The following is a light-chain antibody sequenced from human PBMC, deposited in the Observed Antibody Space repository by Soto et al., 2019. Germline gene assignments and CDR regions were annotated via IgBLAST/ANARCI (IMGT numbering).Light chain of an antibody. CDR1: QDIRNE. Sequence: AIQMTQSPLSLSASVGDRVTITCRASQDIRNELAWYQQRPGKAPNLLIYASSTLQSGVPSRFRGSGSGTDFTLTISSLQPDDFSTYYCLQDSTYPRTFGQRTKLEI. J-gene: IGKJ1*01. CDR2: ASS. V-gene: IGKV1-6*01. CDR3: LQDSTYPRT.